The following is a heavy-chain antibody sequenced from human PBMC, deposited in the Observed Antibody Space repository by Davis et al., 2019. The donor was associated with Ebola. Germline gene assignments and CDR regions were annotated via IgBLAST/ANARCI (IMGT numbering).Heavy chain of an antibody. CDR3: SRSPTQRGSSPPGY. CDR2: IRSKAYGGTT. Sequence: GGSLRLFCTASGFTFGDYAMSWFRQAPGKGLEWVGFIRSKAYGGTTEYAASVKGRFTISRDDSKSIAYLQMNSLKTEDTAVYYCSRSPTQRGSSPPGYWGQGTLVTVSS. V-gene: IGHV3-49*03. CDR1: GFTFGDYA. D-gene: IGHD6-6*01. J-gene: IGHJ4*02.